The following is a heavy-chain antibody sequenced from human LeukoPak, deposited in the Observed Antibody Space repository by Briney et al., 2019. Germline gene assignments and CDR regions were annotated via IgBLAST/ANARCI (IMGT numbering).Heavy chain of an antibody. D-gene: IGHD5-24*01. Sequence: GGSLRLSCAASGFPFSRDSMDWVRHSPGKGRVWLSRISPDGSVTNYAASVKGRFTISRDTAKNTLYLQMNSLRDADTAVYYCPSDVAYKFDYWGQGPLVTFS. CDR3: PSDVAYKFDY. V-gene: IGHV3-74*01. CDR2: ISPDGSVT. J-gene: IGHJ4*02. CDR1: GFPFSRDS.